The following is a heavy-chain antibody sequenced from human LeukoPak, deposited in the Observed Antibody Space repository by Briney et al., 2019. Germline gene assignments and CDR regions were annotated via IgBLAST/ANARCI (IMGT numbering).Heavy chain of an antibody. Sequence: ASVKVSCKASGYTFTGYYMHWVRQAPGQGLEWMGIINPSGGSTSYAQKFQGRVTMTRDTSTSTVYMELSSLRSEDTAVYYCARCHIVVVPAAYYYYGMDVWGQGTTVTVSS. CDR1: GYTFTGYY. J-gene: IGHJ6*02. CDR2: INPSGGST. V-gene: IGHV1-46*01. CDR3: ARCHIVVVPAAYYYYGMDV. D-gene: IGHD2-2*01.